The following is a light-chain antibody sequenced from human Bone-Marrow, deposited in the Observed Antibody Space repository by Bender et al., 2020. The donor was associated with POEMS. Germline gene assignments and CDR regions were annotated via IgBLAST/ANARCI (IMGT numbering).Light chain of an antibody. Sequence: SYVLTQPPSVSVAPGQTARITCGGSNIGSKAVHWSQQKPGQDPVLVIYSDNNRPSGIPERFSGSNPGNTATLIISRIEAGDEADYYCQVWDSSSDHPGDWVFGDGTKLTVL. CDR3: QVWDSSSDHPGDWV. V-gene: IGLV3-12*02. J-gene: IGLJ3*02. CDR1: NIGSKA. CDR2: SDN.